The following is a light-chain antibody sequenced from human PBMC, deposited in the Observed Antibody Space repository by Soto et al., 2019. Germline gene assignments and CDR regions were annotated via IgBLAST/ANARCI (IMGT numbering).Light chain of an antibody. CDR3: CSYAGRSTYV. V-gene: IGLV2-23*01. CDR1: SSDVGSYNL. Sequence: QSALTQPASVSGSPGQSITISCTGTSSDVGSYNLVSWYQQQPGKAPKVMIYEGSERPSGVSNRFSGFKYGNTASLTISGLQAEDEADYYCCSYAGRSTYVFGTGTKVTVL. J-gene: IGLJ1*01. CDR2: EGS.